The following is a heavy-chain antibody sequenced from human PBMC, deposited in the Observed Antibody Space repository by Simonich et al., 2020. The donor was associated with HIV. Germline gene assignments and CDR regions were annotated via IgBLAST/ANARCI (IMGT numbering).Heavy chain of an antibody. CDR3: AAVELGH. Sequence: VQLVQSGAEVKKPGATVTISCKVSGNIFPDYYIHWVQQAPGRGLEWRGLIDPDEGETIYAEKFQGRVPITADTSTDTAYMELSSLRSEDTAVYYCAAVELGHWGQGTLVTVSS. CDR2: IDPDEGET. D-gene: IGHD1-7*01. V-gene: IGHV1-69-2*01. CDR1: GNIFPDYY. J-gene: IGHJ4*02.